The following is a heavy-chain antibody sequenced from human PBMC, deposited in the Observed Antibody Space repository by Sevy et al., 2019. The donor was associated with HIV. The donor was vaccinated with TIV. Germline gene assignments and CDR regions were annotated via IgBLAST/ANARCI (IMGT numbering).Heavy chain of an antibody. J-gene: IGHJ4*02. V-gene: IGHV4-59*02. CDR1: GVSVSPYY. D-gene: IGHD1-1*01. CDR2: SGST. CDR3: ATGGPNQQQLDYFDH. Sequence: SETLSLTCTVSGVSVSPYYWAWIRLPPAKGLECVAFSGSTNYNPSLKSRATTSVDTSKNQFSLKLSSVTAADTAIYYCATGGPNQQQLDYFDHWGQGTLVTVSS.